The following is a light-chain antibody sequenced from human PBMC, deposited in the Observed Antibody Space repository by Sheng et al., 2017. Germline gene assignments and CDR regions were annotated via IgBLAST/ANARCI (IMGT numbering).Light chain of an antibody. J-gene: IGKJ1*01. Sequence: EIVLTQSPATLSVSPGERATLSCRASQSVSSYLAWYQQKPGQAPRLLIYDASNRATGIPARFSGSGSGTDFTLTISSLEPEDFAVYYCQQRSNWPVTFGQGIKVEIK. V-gene: IGKV3-11*01. CDR2: DAS. CDR3: QQRSNWPVT. CDR1: QSVSSY.